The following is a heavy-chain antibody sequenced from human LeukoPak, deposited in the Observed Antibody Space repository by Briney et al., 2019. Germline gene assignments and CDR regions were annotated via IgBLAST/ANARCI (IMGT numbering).Heavy chain of an antibody. D-gene: IGHD3-9*01. V-gene: IGHV3-23*01. CDR3: AKEISYYDILTGYYRNFDY. CDR2: ISGSGGST. Sequence: GGSLRLSCAASGFTFSSYGMSWVRQAPGQGLESVSAISGSGGSTYYADSVKGRFTISRDNSKNTLYLQVNSLRAEDTAVYYCAKEISYYDILTGYYRNFDYWGQGTLVTVSS. J-gene: IGHJ4*02. CDR1: GFTFSSYG.